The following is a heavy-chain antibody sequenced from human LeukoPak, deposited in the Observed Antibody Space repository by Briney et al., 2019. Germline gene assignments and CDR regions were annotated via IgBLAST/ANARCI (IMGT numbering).Heavy chain of an antibody. D-gene: IGHD3-22*01. J-gene: IGHJ4*02. CDR1: GLTFSSFS. CDR3: ARLRRNSDKSGFYYYYDY. CDR2: INTVASYI. Sequence: GGSLRLSCAASGLTFSSFSFNWVRQGPGKGLEWVSSINTVASYIYYADSVKGRFTISRDNAKNSLYLQMDSLRAEDTGVYYCARLRRNSDKSGFYYYYDYWGQGTLVTVSS. V-gene: IGHV3-21*06.